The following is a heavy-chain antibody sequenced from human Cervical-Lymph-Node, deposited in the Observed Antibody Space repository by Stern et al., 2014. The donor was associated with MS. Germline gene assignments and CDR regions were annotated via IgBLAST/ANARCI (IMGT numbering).Heavy chain of an antibody. V-gene: IGHV1-69*01. J-gene: IGHJ4*02. Sequence: QVQLGQSGAEVKKPGSSVKVSCKASGGTISSYAINWVRQAPGQGLEWLGGIIPIFDTSNYAQKFQGRVAVTADESTNTAYMELTSLRSEDTAVYYCATGGDGTYYFDYWAQGTLVTVSS. CDR2: IIPIFDTS. D-gene: IGHD1-26*01. CDR1: GGTISSYA. CDR3: ATGGDGTYYFDY.